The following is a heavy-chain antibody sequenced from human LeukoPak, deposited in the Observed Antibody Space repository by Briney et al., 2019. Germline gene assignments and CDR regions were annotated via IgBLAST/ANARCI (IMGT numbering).Heavy chain of an antibody. V-gene: IGHV4-39*07. CDR3: ARSDSIGSYDILTGSGGNAFDI. Sequence: SETLSLTCTVSGGSISSSSYYWGWIRQPPGKGLEWIGSIYYSGSTFYNPSLKSRVTISVDTSKNQFSLKLSSVTAADTAVYYCARSDSIGSYDILTGSGGNAFDIWGQGTMVTVSS. CDR1: GGSISSSSYY. J-gene: IGHJ3*02. CDR2: IYYSGST. D-gene: IGHD3-9*01.